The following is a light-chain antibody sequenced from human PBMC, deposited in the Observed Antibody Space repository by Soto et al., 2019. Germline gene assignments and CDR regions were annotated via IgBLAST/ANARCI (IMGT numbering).Light chain of an antibody. CDR1: NSNIGAGSD. CDR3: QSYDNSLRGSV. Sequence: QSVLTQPPSVSGAPGQRVTISCTGSNSNIGAGSDVHWYQHLPGTAPKLLVFGNTNRPSGVPDRFSGSKSGTSASLAITGLQPEDEADYYCQSYDNSLRGSVFGGGTKVTVL. V-gene: IGLV1-40*01. J-gene: IGLJ3*02. CDR2: GNT.